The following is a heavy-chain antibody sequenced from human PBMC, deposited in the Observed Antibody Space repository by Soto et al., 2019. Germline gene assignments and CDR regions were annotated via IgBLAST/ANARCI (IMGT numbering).Heavy chain of an antibody. CDR2: IYYSGST. CDR3: ARRKGYCSGGSCYYVGFFDY. CDR1: GGSISSYY. Sequence: SETLSLTCTVSGGSISSYYWSWIRQPPGKGLEWIGYIYYSGSTNYNPSLKSRVTISVDTSKNQFSLKLSSVTAADTAVYYCARRKGYCSGGSCYYVGFFDYWGQGTLVTVSS. J-gene: IGHJ4*02. V-gene: IGHV4-59*08. D-gene: IGHD2-15*01.